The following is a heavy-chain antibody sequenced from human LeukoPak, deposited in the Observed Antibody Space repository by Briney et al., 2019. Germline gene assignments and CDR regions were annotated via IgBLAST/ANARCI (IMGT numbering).Heavy chain of an antibody. V-gene: IGHV1-46*01. CDR1: GYTFTSYF. J-gene: IGHJ4*02. CDR2: INPRGGST. D-gene: IGHD6-25*01. CDR3: ARVGVTAATADY. Sequence: GASVKVSCKASGYTFTSYFMHWRRQAPGQGPEWMGIINPRGGSTEYSHKFQGRLTMTSDTSTSTVYMELNSLRSEDTAVYFCARVGVTAATADYWGQGTLVTVSS.